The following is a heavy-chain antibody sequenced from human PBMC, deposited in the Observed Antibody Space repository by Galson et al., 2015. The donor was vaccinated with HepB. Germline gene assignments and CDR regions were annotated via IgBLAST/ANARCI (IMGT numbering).Heavy chain of an antibody. CDR2: ISYDGSNK. Sequence: SLRLSCAASGFTFSSYGVHWVRQAPGKGLEWVAVISYDGSNKYYADSVKGRFTISRDNSKNTLYLQMNSLRAEDTAVYYCAKDDCSSTSCYPDYWGQGTLVTVSS. CDR1: GFTFSSYG. V-gene: IGHV3-30*18. CDR3: AKDDCSSTSCYPDY. D-gene: IGHD2-2*01. J-gene: IGHJ4*02.